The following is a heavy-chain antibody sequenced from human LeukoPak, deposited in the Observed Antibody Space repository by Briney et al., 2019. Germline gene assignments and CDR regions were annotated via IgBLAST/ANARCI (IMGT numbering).Heavy chain of an antibody. CDR2: INSDGSST. V-gene: IGHV3-74*01. D-gene: IGHD3-16*01. CDR1: GFTFSSYW. CDR3: ARLPGRLGPFDY. Sequence: GGSLRLSCAASGFTFSSYWMHWVRKAPGKGLVWVSRINSDGSSTSYADSVKGRFTISRDNAKNALYLQMNSLRAEDTAVYYCARLPGRLGPFDYWGQGTLVTVSS. J-gene: IGHJ4*02.